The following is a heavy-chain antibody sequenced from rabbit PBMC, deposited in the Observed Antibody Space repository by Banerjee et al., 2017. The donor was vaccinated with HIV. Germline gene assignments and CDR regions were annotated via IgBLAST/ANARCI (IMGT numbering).Heavy chain of an antibody. D-gene: IGHD1-1*01. V-gene: IGHV1S47*01. Sequence: QQQLEESGGGLVKPGGTLTLTCKASAFDFSSNAMCWVRQAPGKGPEWIACIYTSSGSTWYASWAKGRFTISKSTSLNTVTLQMTNLTGADTATYFCVRGSISGTDYNLWGPGTLVTVS. J-gene: IGHJ4*01. CDR2: IYTSSGST. CDR1: AFDFSSNA. CDR3: VRGSISGTDYNL.